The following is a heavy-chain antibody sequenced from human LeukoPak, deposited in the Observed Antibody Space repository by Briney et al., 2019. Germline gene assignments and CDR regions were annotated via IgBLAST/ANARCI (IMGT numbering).Heavy chain of an antibody. D-gene: IGHD3-3*01. CDR2: INPNSGGT. Sequence: GASVKVSCKASGYTFTGYYMHWVRQAPGQGLEWMGWINPNSGGTNYAQKFQGRVTMTRDTSISTAYMELSRPRSDDTAVYYCARGDFFGVVTQYNWFDPWGQGTLVTVSS. J-gene: IGHJ5*02. V-gene: IGHV1-2*02. CDR1: GYTFTGYY. CDR3: ARGDFFGVVTQYNWFDP.